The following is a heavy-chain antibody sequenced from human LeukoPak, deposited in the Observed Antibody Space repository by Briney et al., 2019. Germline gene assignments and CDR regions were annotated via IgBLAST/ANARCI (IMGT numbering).Heavy chain of an antibody. CDR1: GFTFSSYD. Sequence: PGGSLTLSCAPSGFTFSSYDMTWVRQAPGRGLEWVSGISGSGGSTYYADSVKGRFTISRDNSKNTLYLQMNSLRAEHTAVYFCAKEDRAYGSGKNNWFDPWGQGTLVTVSS. J-gene: IGHJ5*02. D-gene: IGHD3-10*01. V-gene: IGHV3-23*01. CDR2: ISGSGGST. CDR3: AKEDRAYGSGKNNWFDP.